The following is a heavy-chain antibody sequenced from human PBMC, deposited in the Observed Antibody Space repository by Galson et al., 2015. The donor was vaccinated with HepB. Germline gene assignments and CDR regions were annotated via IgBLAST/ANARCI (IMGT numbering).Heavy chain of an antibody. Sequence: SVTVSCKASGYTFTSYYMHWVRQAPGQGLEWMGIINPSGGSTSYAQKFQGRVTMTRDTSTSTVYMELSSLRSEDTAVYYCARDVGYCSGGSCYSVGWFDPWGQGTLVTVSS. CDR1: GYTFTSYY. CDR3: ARDVGYCSGGSCYSVGWFDP. D-gene: IGHD2-15*01. V-gene: IGHV1-46*01. CDR2: INPSGGST. J-gene: IGHJ5*02.